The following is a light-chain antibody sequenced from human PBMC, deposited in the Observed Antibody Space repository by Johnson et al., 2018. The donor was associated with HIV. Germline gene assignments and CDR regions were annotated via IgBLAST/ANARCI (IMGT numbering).Light chain of an antibody. J-gene: IGLJ1*01. CDR1: SSNIGNNY. Sequence: QSVLTQPPSVSVAPGQKVTISCSGSSSNIGNNYVSWYQQLPGTAPKLLIYGNDKRPSGIPDRFSGSKSGTSATLGIAGLQTGDEADYFCGTWDTILQTFVVGTGTEVSVL. V-gene: IGLV1-51*02. CDR3: GTWDTILQTFV. CDR2: GND.